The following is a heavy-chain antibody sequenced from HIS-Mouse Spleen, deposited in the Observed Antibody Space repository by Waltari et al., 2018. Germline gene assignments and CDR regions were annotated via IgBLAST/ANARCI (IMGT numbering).Heavy chain of an antibody. CDR2: INSDGGST. CDR3: ARDLELDAFDI. Sequence: EVQLVESGGGLVQPGGSLRLSCAASGFTFSSYWMHWVRQAPGRGLVWVSRINSDGGSTSYADSGKGRFTISRDNAKNTLYLQRNSLRAEDTAVYYCARDLELDAFDIWGQGTMVTVSS. D-gene: IGHD1-1*01. J-gene: IGHJ3*02. CDR1: GFTFSSYW. V-gene: IGHV3-74*01.